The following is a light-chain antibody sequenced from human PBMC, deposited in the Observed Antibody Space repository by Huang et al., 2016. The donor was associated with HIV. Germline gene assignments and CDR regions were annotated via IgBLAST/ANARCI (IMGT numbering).Light chain of an antibody. J-gene: IGKJ3*01. CDR3: QQYYSSPFT. V-gene: IGKV4-1*01. CDR2: WAS. CDR1: QTIVHDSNSRNY. Sequence: DIVMTQSPDSLAVSLGERATINCKSSQTIVHDSNSRNYLAWYQQKPGQPPKLLIHWASSRKSGVPDRFIGSGSGTDFTLTISSLQAEDVAVYYCQQYYSSPFTFGPGTNVDI.